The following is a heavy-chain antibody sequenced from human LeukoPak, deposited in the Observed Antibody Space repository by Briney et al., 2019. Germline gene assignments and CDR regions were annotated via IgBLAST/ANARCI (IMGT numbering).Heavy chain of an antibody. CDR3: AARIAVAGDSFGY. J-gene: IGHJ4*02. V-gene: IGHV1-8*03. CDR1: GYTFTSYD. CDR2: MNPISGNT. D-gene: IGHD6-19*01. Sequence: ASVKVSCKASGYTFTSYDINWVRQATGQGLEWMGWMNPISGNTGYAQKFQGRVTITRNTSISTAYMELSSLRSEDTAVYYCAARIAVAGDSFGYWGQGTQVTVSS.